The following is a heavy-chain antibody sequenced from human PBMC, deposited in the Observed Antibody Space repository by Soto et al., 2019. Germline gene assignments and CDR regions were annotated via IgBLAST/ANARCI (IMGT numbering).Heavy chain of an antibody. Sequence: EVQLVESGGGLVQAGRSLRLACAASGFTFDAYAMHWVRQAPGKGVEWVSSISWNSGNIDYADSVKGRFTVSRDNAKNAVLLQISSLRSEDTALYYCAEDASITTTYLAHWGQGTLVTDSS. J-gene: IGHJ4*02. CDR3: AEDASITTTYLAH. V-gene: IGHV3-9*01. D-gene: IGHD1-1*01. CDR1: GFTFDAYA. CDR2: ISWNSGNI.